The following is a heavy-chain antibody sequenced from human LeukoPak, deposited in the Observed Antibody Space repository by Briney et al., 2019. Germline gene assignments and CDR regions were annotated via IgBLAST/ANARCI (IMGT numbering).Heavy chain of an antibody. CDR3: ARETRRYRAFDP. CDR1: GFTFSSYA. CDR2: ISYDGSNK. V-gene: IGHV3-30-3*01. D-gene: IGHD2-2*02. Sequence: QAGGSLRLSCAASGFTFSSYAMSWVRQAPGKGLEWVAVISYDGSNKYYADSVKGRFTISRDNSKNTLYLQMNSLRAEDTAVYYCARETRRYRAFDPWGQGTLVTVSS. J-gene: IGHJ5*02.